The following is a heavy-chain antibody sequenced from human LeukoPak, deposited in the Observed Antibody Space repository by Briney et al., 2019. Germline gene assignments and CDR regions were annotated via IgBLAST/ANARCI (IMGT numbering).Heavy chain of an antibody. CDR2: ISSSGSTI. Sequence: GGSLRLSCAASGFTFSSYEVNWVRQAPGKGLEWVSYISSSGSTIYYADSVKGRFTISRDNAKNSLYLQMNSLRAEDTAVYYCVKDRGQSIETAGHFGSWGQGTLVTVSS. J-gene: IGHJ4*02. CDR3: VKDRGQSIETAGHFGS. CDR1: GFTFSSYE. D-gene: IGHD5-24*01. V-gene: IGHV3-48*03.